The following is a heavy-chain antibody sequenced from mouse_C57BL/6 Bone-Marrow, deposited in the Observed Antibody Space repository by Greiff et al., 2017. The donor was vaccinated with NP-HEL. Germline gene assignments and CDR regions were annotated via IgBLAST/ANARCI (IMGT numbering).Heavy chain of an antibody. Sequence: EVQGVESGGDLVKPGGSLKLSRAASGFTFSSYGMSWVRQTPDKRLEWVATISSGGSYTYYPDSVKGRFTISRDNAKNTLYLQMSSLKSEDTAMYYCARTYVQAWFAYWGQGTLVTVSA. CDR2: ISSGGSYT. CDR1: GFTFSSYG. J-gene: IGHJ3*01. CDR3: ARTYVQAWFAY. D-gene: IGHD5-1*01. V-gene: IGHV5-6*01.